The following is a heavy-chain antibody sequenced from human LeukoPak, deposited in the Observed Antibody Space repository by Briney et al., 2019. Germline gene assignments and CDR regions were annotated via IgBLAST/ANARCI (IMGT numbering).Heavy chain of an antibody. CDR3: AKGSGYYFLYFDY. V-gene: IGHV3-23*01. Sequence: PGGSLRLSCAASGFTFSSYAMSWVRQAPGKGLEWVSAISGSGGSTYCADSVKGRFTISRDNSKNTLYLQMNSLRAEDTAVYYCAKGSGYYFLYFDYWGQGTLVTVSS. D-gene: IGHD3-22*01. J-gene: IGHJ4*02. CDR1: GFTFSSYA. CDR2: ISGSGGST.